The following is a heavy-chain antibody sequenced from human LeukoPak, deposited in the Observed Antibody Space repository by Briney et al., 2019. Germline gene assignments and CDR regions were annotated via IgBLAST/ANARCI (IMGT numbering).Heavy chain of an antibody. CDR1: GFTFSSYW. J-gene: IGHJ6*04. D-gene: IGHD3-16*01. V-gene: IGHV3-7*01. CDR2: INQDGSEK. CDR3: AKSTRAVMAMMDV. Sequence: GGSLRLSCVASGFTFSSYWMSWVRQAPGKGLEWVANINQDGSEKYDVDSAKGRFTISRDNAKNSLFLQMNSLRAEDTAVYFCAKSTRAVMAMMDVWGKGTTVTVSS.